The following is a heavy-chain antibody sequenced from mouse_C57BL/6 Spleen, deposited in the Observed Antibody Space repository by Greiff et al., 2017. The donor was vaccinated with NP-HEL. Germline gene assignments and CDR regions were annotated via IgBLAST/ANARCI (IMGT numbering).Heavy chain of an antibody. V-gene: IGHV14-4*01. CDR3: TTGLGLRSYFDY. CDR2: IDPENGDT. D-gene: IGHD1-1*01. J-gene: IGHJ2*01. CDR1: GFNIKDDY. Sequence: VQLQQSGAELVRPGASVKLSCTASGFNIKDDYMHWVKQRPEQGLEWIGWIDPENGDTEYASKFQGKATITADTSSNTAYLQLSSLTSEDTAVYYCTTGLGLRSYFDYWGRDTTLTVSS.